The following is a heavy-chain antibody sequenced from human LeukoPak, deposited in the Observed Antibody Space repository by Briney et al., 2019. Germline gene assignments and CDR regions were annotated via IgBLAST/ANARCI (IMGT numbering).Heavy chain of an antibody. Sequence: PSETLSLTCTVSGGSISSSSYYWGWIRQPPGKGLEWIGSIYYSGSTYYNPSLKSRVTISVDTSKNQFSLKLSSVTAADTAVYYCARAKGNDFWSGYYSDYWGQGTLVTVSS. J-gene: IGHJ4*02. CDR1: GGSISSSSYY. D-gene: IGHD3-3*01. CDR3: ARAKGNDFWSGYYSDY. V-gene: IGHV4-39*01. CDR2: IYYSGST.